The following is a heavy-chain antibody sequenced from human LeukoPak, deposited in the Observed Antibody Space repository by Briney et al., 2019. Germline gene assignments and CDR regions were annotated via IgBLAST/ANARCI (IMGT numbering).Heavy chain of an antibody. CDR1: RFTFSSYE. V-gene: IGHV3-48*03. Sequence: GGSLRLSCAASRFTFSSYEMNWVRQAPGKGLEWVSYISSSGSTIYYADSVKGRFTISRDNAKNSLYLQMNSLRAEDTAVYYCARELNYYGSGPRGGMDVWGKGTTVTVSS. J-gene: IGHJ6*04. CDR2: ISSSGSTI. D-gene: IGHD3-10*01. CDR3: ARELNYYGSGPRGGMDV.